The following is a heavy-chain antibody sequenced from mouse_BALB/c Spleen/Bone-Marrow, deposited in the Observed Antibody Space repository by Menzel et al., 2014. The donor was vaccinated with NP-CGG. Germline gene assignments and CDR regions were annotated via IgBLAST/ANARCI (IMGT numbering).Heavy chain of an antibody. CDR2: ISTYSGNT. CDR1: GYKFXDYA. CDR3: ARNFYGSAYFDF. Sequence: QVQLQQSGPELVRPGVSVKISCKGSGYKFXDYAMHWAKQSHAKSLEWIGLISTYSGNTHYNQKFKGKATMTVDKSSSTAYMELARLTSEDSAIYYCARNFYGSAYFDFWGQGSTLTVSS. J-gene: IGHJ2*01. D-gene: IGHD1-1*01. V-gene: IGHV1-67*01.